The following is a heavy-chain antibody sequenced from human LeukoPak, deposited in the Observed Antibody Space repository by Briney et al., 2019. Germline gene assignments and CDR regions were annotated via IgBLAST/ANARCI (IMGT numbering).Heavy chain of an antibody. D-gene: IGHD3-10*01. CDR3: ARGQYYYGSGSHRFDY. CDR1: GGSISGYY. J-gene: IGHJ4*02. CDR2: IYTSGST. V-gene: IGHV4-4*07. Sequence: SETLSLTCTVSGGSISGYYWSWIRQPAGKGLEWIGRIYTSGSTNYNPSLKSRVTMSVDTSKNQFSLKLSSVTAADTAVYYCARGQYYYGSGSHRFDYWGQGTLVTVSS.